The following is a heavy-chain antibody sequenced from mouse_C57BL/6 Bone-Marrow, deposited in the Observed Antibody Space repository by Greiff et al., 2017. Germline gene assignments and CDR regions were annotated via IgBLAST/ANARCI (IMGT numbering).Heavy chain of an antibody. D-gene: IGHD2-3*01. CDR1: GYTFTSYW. CDR3: ARWAYEWFAY. V-gene: IGHV1-50*01. J-gene: IGHJ3*01. Sequence: QVQLQQPGAELVKPGASVKLSCKASGYTFTSYWMPWVKQRPGQGLEWIGKIDPSDSYPNYTEKFKGKATLTVDTSSSTAYMQLSSLTSDDSAVYYCARWAYEWFAYWGQGTLVTVSA. CDR2: IDPSDSYP.